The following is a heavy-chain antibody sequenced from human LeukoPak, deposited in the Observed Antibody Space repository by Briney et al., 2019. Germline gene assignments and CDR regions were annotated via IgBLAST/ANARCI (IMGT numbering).Heavy chain of an antibody. CDR1: GFTFSSYA. CDR2: ISGSGGST. V-gene: IGHV3-23*01. CDR3: AKDGAVLRILEWLLYLDAFDI. J-gene: IGHJ3*02. D-gene: IGHD3-3*01. Sequence: GGSLRLSCAASGFTFSSYAMSWVRQAPGKGLEWVSAISGSGGSTYYADSVKGRFTISRDNSKNTLYLQMNSLRAEDTAVYYCAKDGAVLRILEWLLYLDAFDIWGQGTMVTVSS.